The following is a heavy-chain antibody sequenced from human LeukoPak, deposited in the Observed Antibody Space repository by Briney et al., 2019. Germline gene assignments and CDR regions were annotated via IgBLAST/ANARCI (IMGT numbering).Heavy chain of an antibody. V-gene: IGHV4-59*01. D-gene: IGHD6-19*01. CDR2: IYGSGYT. J-gene: IGHJ4*02. CDR1: GGSISGWY. CDR3: ARETSLAGFASGLGFNY. Sequence: SETLSLTCTVSGGSISGWYWSWIRQPPGKGLEWIGYIYGSGYTNYNPSLKSRVTMSIDTSKNHFSLKLTSVTAADTAAYYCARETSLAGFASGLGFNYWGQGILVTVSS.